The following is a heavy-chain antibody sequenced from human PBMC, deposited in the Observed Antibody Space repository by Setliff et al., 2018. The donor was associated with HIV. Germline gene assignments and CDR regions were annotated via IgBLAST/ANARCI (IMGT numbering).Heavy chain of an antibody. CDR1: GGSFSGFY. V-gene: IGHV4-34*01. J-gene: IGHJ4*02. D-gene: IGHD3-22*01. CDR2: INHSGST. CDR3: ARGDDSTGYYYYYFDY. Sequence: NPSETMSLTCAVHGGSFSGFYWSWIRQLPGKGLEWIGEINHSGSTNYNPALKSRVTISGDTSKNQFSLKLSSVNAADTAVYYCARGDDSTGYYYYYFDYWGQGTLVTVSS.